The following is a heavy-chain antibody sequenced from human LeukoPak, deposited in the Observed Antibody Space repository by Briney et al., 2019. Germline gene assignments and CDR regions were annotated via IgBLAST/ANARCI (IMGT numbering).Heavy chain of an antibody. Sequence: ASVKVSCKASGYTFTGYYMHWVRQAPGQGLEWMGWINPNSGGTNYAQKFQGRVTMTRDTSISTAYMELSRLRSDDTAVYYCARDLDIVGGRGFDPWGQGTLVTVSS. D-gene: IGHD1-26*01. CDR2: INPNSGGT. V-gene: IGHV1-2*02. J-gene: IGHJ5*02. CDR1: GYTFTGYY. CDR3: ARDLDIVGGRGFDP.